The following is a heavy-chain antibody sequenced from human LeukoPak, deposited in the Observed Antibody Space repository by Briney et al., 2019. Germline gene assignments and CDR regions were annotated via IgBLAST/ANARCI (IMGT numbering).Heavy chain of an antibody. CDR2: IYTSGNT. CDR1: GDSIRSCTYY. V-gene: IGHV4-61*02. CDR3: ARGGGTTRIDY. Sequence: SETLSLTCTVSGDSIRSCTYYWSWIRQPAGKGLEWIGRIYTSGNTNYNPSLKSRVTISVDTSKNQFSLKLSSVTAADTAVYYCARGGGTTRIDYWGQGTLVTVSS. J-gene: IGHJ4*02. D-gene: IGHD4-17*01.